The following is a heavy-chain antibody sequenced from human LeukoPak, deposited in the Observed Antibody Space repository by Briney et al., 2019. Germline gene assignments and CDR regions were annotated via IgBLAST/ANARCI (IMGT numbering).Heavy chain of an antibody. Sequence: SQTLSLTCTVSGGSISSGSYYWSWIRQPPGKGLEWIGYIYYSGSTNYNPSLKSRVTISVDTSKNQFSLKLSSVTAADTAVYYCARDWGYYDFWSGYYTGYNWFDPWGQGTLVTVSS. CDR1: GGSISSGSYY. J-gene: IGHJ5*02. D-gene: IGHD3-3*01. CDR3: ARDWGYYDFWSGYYTGYNWFDP. V-gene: IGHV4-61*01. CDR2: IYYSGST.